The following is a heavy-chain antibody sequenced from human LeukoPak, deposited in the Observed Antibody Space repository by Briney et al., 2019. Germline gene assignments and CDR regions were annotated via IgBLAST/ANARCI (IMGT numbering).Heavy chain of an antibody. Sequence: GGSLRLSCAASGFTFSSYAMNWVRQAPGKGLEWVLGISDSGGSTYYADSVKGRFTISRDNSKNTLYLQINSLRADDTAVYYCAKGAGGNGSDRIWGQGTLVTVSS. CDR3: AKGAGGNGSDRI. D-gene: IGHD1-26*01. CDR2: ISDSGGST. J-gene: IGHJ4*02. CDR1: GFTFSSYA. V-gene: IGHV3-23*01.